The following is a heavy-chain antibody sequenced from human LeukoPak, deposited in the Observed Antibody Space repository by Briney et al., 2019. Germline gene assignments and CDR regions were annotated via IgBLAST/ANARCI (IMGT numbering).Heavy chain of an antibody. V-gene: IGHV1-18*01. J-gene: IGHJ4*02. CDR2: ISAYNGNT. Sequence: GASAKVSCKASGYTFTSYGISWVRQAPGQGLEWMGWISAYNGNTNYAQKLQGRVTMTTDTSTSTAYMELRSLRSDDTAVYYCARFYYDSSGYYYSFDYWGQGTLVTVSS. D-gene: IGHD3-22*01. CDR3: ARFYYDSSGYYYSFDY. CDR1: GYTFTSYG.